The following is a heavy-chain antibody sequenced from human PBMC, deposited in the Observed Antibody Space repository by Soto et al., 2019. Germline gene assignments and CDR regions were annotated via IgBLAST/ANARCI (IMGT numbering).Heavy chain of an antibody. D-gene: IGHD6-19*01. CDR3: TRGGGYSRGWWKDHYAFVI. V-gene: IGHV3-74*01. CDR1: GFTFSSYW. CDR2: INSDGSST. J-gene: IGHJ3*02. Sequence: EVQLVESGGGLVQPGGSLRLSCAASGFTFSSYWMHWVRQAPGKGLVWVSRINSDGSSTSYADSVKGRFTITRDNAKNTVYVKMNSLRAKDTAVYYNTRGGGYSRGWWKDHYAFVIWGQGKMVPVPS.